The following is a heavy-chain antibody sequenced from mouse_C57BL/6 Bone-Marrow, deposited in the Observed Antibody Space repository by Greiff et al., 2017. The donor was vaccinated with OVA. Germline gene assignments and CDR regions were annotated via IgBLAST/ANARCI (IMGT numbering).Heavy chain of an antibody. J-gene: IGHJ2*01. V-gene: IGHV1-72*01. CDR3: AREGNICRFDY. Sequence: QVQLQQPGAELVKPGASVKLSCKASGYTFTSYWMHWVKQRPGRGLEWIGRIDPNSGGNKYNEKFKSKATLTVDKPTSTAYMQISSLTSEASAVYYCAREGNICRFDYWGQGTTLTVSS. CDR2: IDPNSGGN. D-gene: IGHD1-3*01. CDR1: GYTFTSYW.